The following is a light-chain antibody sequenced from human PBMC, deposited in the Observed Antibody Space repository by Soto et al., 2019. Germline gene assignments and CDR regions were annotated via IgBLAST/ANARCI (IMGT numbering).Light chain of an antibody. CDR1: QSVIRY. J-gene: IGKJ4*01. Sequence: EIVLTQSPVTLSLSPGDTATLSCRASQSVIRYVAWYQQKPGQPPRLLIYDATIRASGIPARFSGSGSGTDFSLTISSLEPEDFAVYYCQQRYQWPPLTFGGGTKVEVK. CDR2: DAT. V-gene: IGKV3-11*01. CDR3: QQRYQWPPLT.